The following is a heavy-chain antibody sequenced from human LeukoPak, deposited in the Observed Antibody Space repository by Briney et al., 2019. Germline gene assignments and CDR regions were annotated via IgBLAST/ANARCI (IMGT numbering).Heavy chain of an antibody. J-gene: IGHJ4*02. CDR3: ARTNSSSGGYDLDY. V-gene: IGHV4-61*05. CDR2: IYYSGST. CDR1: GGSISSSSYY. Sequence: SETLSLTCTVSGGSISSSSYYWSWIRQPPGKGLEWIGYIYYSGSTNYNPSLKSRVTISVDTSKNQFSLKLSSVTAADTAVYYCARTNSSSGGYDLDYWGQGTLVTVSS. D-gene: IGHD5-12*01.